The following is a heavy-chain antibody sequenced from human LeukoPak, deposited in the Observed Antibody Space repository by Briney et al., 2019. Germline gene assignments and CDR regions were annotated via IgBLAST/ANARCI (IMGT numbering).Heavy chain of an antibody. Sequence: PSETLSLTCTVSGDSISNSIYYWGWIRQPPGKGLEWIGCIYYNGYTYYTSSLKSRVTIFVDTSKNQFSLKLISVTAADTAVYYCARQGGDTMVRGVVRDWFDPWGQGTLVTVSS. D-gene: IGHD3-10*01. V-gene: IGHV4-39*01. CDR2: IYYNGYT. CDR3: ARQGGDTMVRGVVRDWFDP. J-gene: IGHJ5*02. CDR1: GDSISNSIYY.